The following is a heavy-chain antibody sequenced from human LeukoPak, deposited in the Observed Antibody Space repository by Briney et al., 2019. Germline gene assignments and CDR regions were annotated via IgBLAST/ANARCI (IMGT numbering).Heavy chain of an antibody. CDR2: IMQDGSEK. CDR3: ANKAGSGSFGQGFDY. J-gene: IGHJ4*02. Sequence: PGGSLRLSCVASGFTFSSYWMSWVRQAPGKGLEWVANIMQDGSEKYYVDFVKGRFTISRDNAKNSLFLQMNSLRVEDTAVYYCANKAGSGSFGQGFDYWGQGTLVTVSS. V-gene: IGHV3-7*02. CDR1: GFTFSSYW. D-gene: IGHD1-26*01.